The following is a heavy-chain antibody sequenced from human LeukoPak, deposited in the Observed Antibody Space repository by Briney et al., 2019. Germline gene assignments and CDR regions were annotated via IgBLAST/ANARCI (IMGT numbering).Heavy chain of an antibody. D-gene: IGHD5-24*01. V-gene: IGHV1-2*02. CDR2: INPNSGGT. J-gene: IGHJ6*03. Sequence: ASVKVSCKASGYTFTGYYMHWVRQAPGQGLEWMGWINPNSGGTNYAQKFQGRVTMTRDTSISTAYMELSRLRSDDTAVYYCARVEVGYYYYYYYMDVWGKGTTVTVSS. CDR1: GYTFTGYY. CDR3: ARVEVGYYYYYYYMDV.